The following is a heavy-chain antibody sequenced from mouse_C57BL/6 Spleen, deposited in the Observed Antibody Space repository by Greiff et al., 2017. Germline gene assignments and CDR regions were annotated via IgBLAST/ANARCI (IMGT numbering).Heavy chain of an antibody. CDR3: AGYSNYVTAWFAY. CDR1: GYSFTGYY. J-gene: IGHJ3*01. CDR2: IYPYTGVS. D-gene: IGHD2-5*01. Sequence: EVQRVESGPELVKPGASVKISCKASGYSFTGYYMHWVKQSHGNILDWIGYIYPYTGVSSYNQKFKGKATLTVDKSSSTAYMELRSLTSEDSAVYYCAGYSNYVTAWFAYWGQGTLVTVSA. V-gene: IGHV1-31*01.